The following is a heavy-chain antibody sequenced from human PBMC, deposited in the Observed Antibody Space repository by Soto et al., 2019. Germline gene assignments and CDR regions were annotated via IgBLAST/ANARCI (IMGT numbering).Heavy chain of an antibody. CDR1: GGTFSSYA. V-gene: IGHV1-69*06. CDR2: IIPIFGTA. D-gene: IGHD6-13*01. CDR3: ARDKQRGGIAAAAVDY. J-gene: IGHJ4*02. Sequence: QVQLVQSGAEVQKPGSSVKVSCKASGGTFSSYAISWVRQAPGQGLEWMGGIIPIFGTANYAQKFQGRVTITADKSTSTAYMELSSLRSEDTAVYYCARDKQRGGIAAAAVDYWGQGTLVTVSS.